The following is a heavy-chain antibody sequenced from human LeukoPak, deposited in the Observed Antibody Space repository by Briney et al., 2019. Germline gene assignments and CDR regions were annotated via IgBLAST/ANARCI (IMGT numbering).Heavy chain of an antibody. J-gene: IGHJ5*02. D-gene: IGHD5-12*01. CDR1: GYTFTGYY. CDR2: INPNSGGT. V-gene: IGHV1-2*02. CDR3: ARVWSGYDPSTQFDP. Sequence: GASVKVSCKASGYTFTGYYMHWVRQAPGQGLEWMGWINPNSGGTNYAQKFQGRVTMTRDTSISTAYMELSRLRSDDTAVYYCARVWSGYDPSTQFDPWGQGTLVTVSS.